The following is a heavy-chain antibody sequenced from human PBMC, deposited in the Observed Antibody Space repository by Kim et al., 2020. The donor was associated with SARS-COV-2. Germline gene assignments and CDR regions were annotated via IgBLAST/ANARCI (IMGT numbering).Heavy chain of an antibody. V-gene: IGHV3-23*01. J-gene: IGHJ6*01. CDR2: VSGSGVHT. D-gene: IGHD1-26*01. Sequence: GGSLRLSCAASGFTFSSYAMHWVRQAPGKGLEWVSAVSGSGVHTYLADSVKGRFTISRDNSRNTVHLQMNSLSAEDTAVYHCVKSVASGGSLVERGGYY. CDR1: GFTFSSYA. CDR3: VKSVASGGSLVERGGYY.